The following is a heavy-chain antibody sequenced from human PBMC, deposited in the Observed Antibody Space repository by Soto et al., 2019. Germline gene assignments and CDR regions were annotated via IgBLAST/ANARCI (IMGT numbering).Heavy chain of an antibody. D-gene: IGHD5-12*01. CDR2: IIPLLDIA. CDR1: GGTFSNDI. CDR3: VRDAPIGSTYSGYDGIDY. Sequence: QVQVVQSGAEVKKPGSSVKVSCKASGGTFSNDIITWVRQAPGKGLEWMGRIIPLLDIANYAQKFQGRVTITADKATSTAYMELNSLRSEDTAVYYCVRDAPIGSTYSGYDGIDYWGQGTLVTVSS. J-gene: IGHJ4*02. V-gene: IGHV1-69*08.